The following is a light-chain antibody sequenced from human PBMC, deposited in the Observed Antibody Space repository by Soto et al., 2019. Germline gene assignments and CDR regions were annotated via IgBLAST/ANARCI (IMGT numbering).Light chain of an antibody. CDR3: QQYGRSPTWT. V-gene: IGKV3-20*01. Sequence: EIVLTQSPGTLSLSPGERATLSCRASQTISGTYLAWYQQKPGQAPRLLIYSSSSRAAGVSDRFSGSGSVTDFSLTISRLEPEDFAMYYCQQYGRSPTWTFGQGTKVEVK. CDR2: SSS. J-gene: IGKJ1*01. CDR1: QTISGTY.